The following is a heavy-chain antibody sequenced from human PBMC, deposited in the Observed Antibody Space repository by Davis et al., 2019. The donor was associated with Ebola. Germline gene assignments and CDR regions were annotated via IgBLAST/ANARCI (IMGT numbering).Heavy chain of an antibody. CDR2: IKQDGSEK. CDR1: AFTFSGSA. Sequence: PGGSLTLSCAASAFTFSGSAMHWVRHAPGKGLEWVANIKQDGSEKYYVDSVKGRFTISRDNAKNSLYLQMNSLRAEDTAVYYGARESLYYDILTGYSDYWGQGTLVTVSS. J-gene: IGHJ4*02. V-gene: IGHV3-7*01. D-gene: IGHD3-9*01. CDR3: ARESLYYDILTGYSDY.